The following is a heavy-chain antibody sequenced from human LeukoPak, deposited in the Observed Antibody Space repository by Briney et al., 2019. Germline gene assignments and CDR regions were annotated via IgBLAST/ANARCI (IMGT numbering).Heavy chain of an antibody. D-gene: IGHD5-18*01. CDR3: AKGGMVTPNPAQGSDY. CDR1: GFTFSSYG. Sequence: SGGSLRLSCAASGFTFSSYGMHWVRQAPGKGLEWVAVISYDGSNKYYADSVKGRFTISRDNSKNTLYLQMNSLRAEDTAVYYCAKGGMVTPNPAQGSDYWGQGTLVTVSS. CDR2: ISYDGSNK. V-gene: IGHV3-30*18. J-gene: IGHJ4*02.